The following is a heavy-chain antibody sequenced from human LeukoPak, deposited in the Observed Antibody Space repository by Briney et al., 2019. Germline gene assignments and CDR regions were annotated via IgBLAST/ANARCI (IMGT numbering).Heavy chain of an antibody. CDR1: GFTFSSYG. CDR3: AREGSGWYSFHYGMDV. J-gene: IGHJ6*04. D-gene: IGHD6-19*01. CDR2: IWYDGSNK. Sequence: GRSLRLSCAASGFTFSSYGMHWVRQAPGKGLEWVAVIWYDGSNKYYADSVKGRFTISRDNSKNTLYLQMNSLRAEDTAVYHCAREGSGWYSFHYGMDVWGKGTTVTVSS. V-gene: IGHV3-33*01.